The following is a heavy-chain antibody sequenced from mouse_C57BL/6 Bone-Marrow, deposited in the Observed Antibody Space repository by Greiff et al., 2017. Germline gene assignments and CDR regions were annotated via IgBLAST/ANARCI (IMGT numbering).Heavy chain of an antibody. CDR3: ARRYYGSSSYFDY. J-gene: IGHJ2*01. V-gene: IGHV5-16*02. CDR2: INYDGSST. Sequence: EVQRVESEGGLVQPGSSMKLSCTASGFTFSDYYMAWVRQVPEKGLEWVANINYDGSSTYYLDSLKSRFIISRDNAKNILYLQMSSLKSEDTATYYCARRYYGSSSYFDYWGQGTTLTVSS. CDR1: GFTFSDYY. D-gene: IGHD1-1*01.